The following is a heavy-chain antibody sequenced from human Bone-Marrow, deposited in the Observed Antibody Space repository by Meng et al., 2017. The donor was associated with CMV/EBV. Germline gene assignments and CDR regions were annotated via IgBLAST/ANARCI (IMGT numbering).Heavy chain of an antibody. V-gene: IGHV3-30*02. Sequence: GGSLRLSCAASGFTFSSYGMHWVRQAPGKGLEWVTFIRYDGTYELYIEAVKGRFTISRDNSRNTVYLQMNNLRAEDTAVYYCAKLSSTVTYGMDVWAHGTTVTVSS. D-gene: IGHD4-11*01. CDR3: AKLSSTVTYGMDV. CDR1: GFTFSSYG. CDR2: IRYDGTYE. J-gene: IGHJ6*02.